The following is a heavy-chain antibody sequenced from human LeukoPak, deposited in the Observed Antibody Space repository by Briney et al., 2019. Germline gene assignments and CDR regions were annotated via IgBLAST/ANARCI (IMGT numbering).Heavy chain of an antibody. J-gene: IGHJ4*02. V-gene: IGHV3-49*04. D-gene: IGHD6-19*01. CDR1: GFTFGDYA. CDR2: IRSKAYGGTT. Sequence: GGSLRLSCTASGFTFGDYAMSWVRQAPGKGLEWVGFIRSKAYGGTTEYAASVKGRFTISRDDSKSIAYLQMNSLKTEDTAVYYCTRDLGIAVAGTGYFDYWGQGTLVTVSS. CDR3: TRDLGIAVAGTGYFDY.